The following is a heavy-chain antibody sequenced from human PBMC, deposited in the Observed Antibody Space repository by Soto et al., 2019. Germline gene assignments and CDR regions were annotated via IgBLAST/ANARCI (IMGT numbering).Heavy chain of an antibody. CDR1: GFTFSSHW. J-gene: IGHJ4*02. D-gene: IGHD6-19*01. CDR3: ARDVGCRISFDY. V-gene: IGHV3-7*01. Sequence: EVQLVESGGGLVQPGGSLRLSCAASGFTFSSHWMSWVRQAPGKGPEWVANIKQDGSDEHYVDSVKGRFAISRDNVKNALYLQMNGLRVGDTAVYYCARDVGCRISFDYLGQGTLVTVSS. CDR2: IKQDGSDE.